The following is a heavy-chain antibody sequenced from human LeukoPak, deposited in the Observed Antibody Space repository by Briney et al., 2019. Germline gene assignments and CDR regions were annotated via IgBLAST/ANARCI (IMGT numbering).Heavy chain of an antibody. CDR1: GFTFTNYG. Sequence: PGGTLRLSCAASGFTFTNYGVSWVRQAPGKGLEWVSGISGSGARTYYTDSVKGRFTTSRDSSTNTVFLQMRSLGVEDTAVYYCARVASTTRRHDAFDIWGQGTMVTISS. CDR2: ISGSGART. J-gene: IGHJ3*02. V-gene: IGHV3-23*01. CDR3: ARVASTTRRHDAFDI. D-gene: IGHD1-1*01.